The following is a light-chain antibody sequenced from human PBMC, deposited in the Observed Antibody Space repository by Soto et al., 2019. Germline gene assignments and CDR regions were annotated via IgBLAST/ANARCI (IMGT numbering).Light chain of an antibody. J-gene: IGKJ1*01. Sequence: LTQSRCILSYYQGERATLSCSASQSVSNDFLAWYQQTPGQAPRLLIYGTSHRATGIPDRFSGSGSGTDFTLTINRLEPEDFAVYYCQQYGTSWTFGQSPKV. CDR1: QSVSNDF. V-gene: IGKV3-20*01. CDR3: QQYGTSWT. CDR2: GTS.